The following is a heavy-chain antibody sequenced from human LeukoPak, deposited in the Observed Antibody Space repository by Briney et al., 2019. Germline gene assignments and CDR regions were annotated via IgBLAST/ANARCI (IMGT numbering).Heavy chain of an antibody. V-gene: IGHV3-30*18. CDR1: GFTFSSYG. CDR2: ISYDGSNK. Sequence: GGSLRLSCAASGFTFSSYGMHWVRQAPGKGLEWVAVISYDGSNKYYADPVKGRFTISRDNSKNTLYLQMNSLRAEDTAVYYCAKGTVTTSDYFDYWGQGTLVTVSS. D-gene: IGHD4-17*01. J-gene: IGHJ4*02. CDR3: AKGTVTTSDYFDY.